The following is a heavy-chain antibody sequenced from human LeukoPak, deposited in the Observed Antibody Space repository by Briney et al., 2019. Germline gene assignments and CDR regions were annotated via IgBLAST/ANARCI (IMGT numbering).Heavy chain of an antibody. Sequence: ASVKVSCKASGYPFTGYYMHWVRQAPGQGLEWMGWINPNSGGTNYAQKFQGRVTMTRDTSISTAYMELSRLRSDDTAVYYCAREPPYCSSTSCYRGGFDYWGQGTLVTVSS. V-gene: IGHV1-2*02. D-gene: IGHD2-2*02. CDR1: GYPFTGYY. J-gene: IGHJ4*02. CDR3: AREPPYCSSTSCYRGGFDY. CDR2: INPNSGGT.